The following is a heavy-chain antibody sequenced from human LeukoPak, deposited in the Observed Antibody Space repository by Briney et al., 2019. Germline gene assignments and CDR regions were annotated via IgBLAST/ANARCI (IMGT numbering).Heavy chain of an antibody. V-gene: IGHV3-11*01. CDR2: ISSRGSII. J-gene: IGHJ4*02. CDR1: GFTFSDYY. CDR3: ASDREGPWELLMEYDY. Sequence: GGSLRLSCAASGFTFSDYYMSWIRQAPGKGLEWVSYISSRGSIIYYADSVKGRFTISRDNANNSLYLQMNSLRAEDTAVYYCASDREGPWELLMEYDYWGQGTLVTVSS. D-gene: IGHD1-26*01.